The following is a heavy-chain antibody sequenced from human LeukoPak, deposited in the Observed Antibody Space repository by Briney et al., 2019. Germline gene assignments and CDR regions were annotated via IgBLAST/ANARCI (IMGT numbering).Heavy chain of an antibody. CDR1: GYTFTSYG. D-gene: IGHD3-22*01. J-gene: IGHJ4*02. Sequence: GASVKVSCKASGYTFTSYGISWVRQAPGQGREWMGWISAYNGNTNYAQKLQGRVTMTTDTSTRTAYMELRSLRSDDTAVYYCAREYYYDSSGYYHYWGQGTLVTVSS. V-gene: IGHV1-18*01. CDR3: AREYYYDSSGYYHY. CDR2: ISAYNGNT.